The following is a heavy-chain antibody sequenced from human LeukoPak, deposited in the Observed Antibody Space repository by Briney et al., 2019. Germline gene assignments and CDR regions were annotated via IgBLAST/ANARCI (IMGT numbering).Heavy chain of an antibody. CDR2: ISGRGDST. CDR3: AKVFGSGTYYFPDY. J-gene: IGHJ4*02. Sequence: GGSLRLSCAASGFTFSSYAMGWVRQAPGKGLEWVSAISGRGDSTYYADSAKGRFTISRDNSKNTLYLQMNSLRAEDTAVYFCAKVFGSGTYYFPDYWGQGTLVTVSS. V-gene: IGHV3-23*01. CDR1: GFTFSSYA. D-gene: IGHD3-10*01.